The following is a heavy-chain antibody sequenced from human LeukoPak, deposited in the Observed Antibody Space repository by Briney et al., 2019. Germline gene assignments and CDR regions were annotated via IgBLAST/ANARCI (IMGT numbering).Heavy chain of an antibody. V-gene: IGHV3-30*02. Sequence: GGSLRLSCAASGFTFSSYGMHWVRQAPGKGLEWVAFIRYDGSNKYYADSVKGRFTISRDNSKNTLYLQMNSLRAEDTAVYYCAKDAAYQRLTQYYFDYWGQGTLVTVSS. CDR2: IRYDGSNK. CDR3: AKDAAYQRLTQYYFDY. J-gene: IGHJ4*02. D-gene: IGHD6-25*01. CDR1: GFTFSSYG.